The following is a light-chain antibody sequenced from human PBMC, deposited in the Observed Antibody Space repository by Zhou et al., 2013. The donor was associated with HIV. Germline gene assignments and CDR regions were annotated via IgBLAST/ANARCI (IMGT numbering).Light chain of an antibody. CDR1: QSINSW. CDR3: QQYNDYRT. J-gene: IGKJ1*01. V-gene: IGKV1-5*03. Sequence: DIQMTQSPSTLSASVGDRVTITCRASQSINSWLAWYQQKPGKAPKLLIYRASTLETGVPSRFSGSGSGTEFTLTISCLQPDDFATYYCQQYNDYRTFG. CDR2: RAS.